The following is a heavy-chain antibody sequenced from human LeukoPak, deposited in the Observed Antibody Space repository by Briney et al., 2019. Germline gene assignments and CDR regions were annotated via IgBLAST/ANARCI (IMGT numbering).Heavy chain of an antibody. D-gene: IGHD5-24*01. J-gene: IGHJ4*02. CDR2: IIPIFGTA. V-gene: IGHV1-69*13. CDR1: GGTFSSYA. Sequence: ASVKVSCKASGGTFSSYAISWVRQAPGQGLEWMGGIIPIFGTANYAQKFQGRVTITADESTSTAYMELSSLRSEDMAVYYCARDRLRDGYNGYYFDYWGQGTLVTVSS. CDR3: ARDRLRDGYNGYYFDY.